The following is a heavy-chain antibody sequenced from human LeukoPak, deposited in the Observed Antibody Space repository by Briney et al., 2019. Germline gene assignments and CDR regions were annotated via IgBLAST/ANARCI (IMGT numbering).Heavy chain of an antibody. J-gene: IGHJ5*02. CDR2: MNPNSGNT. Sequence: ASVKVSCKASGYTFTSYDINWVRQATGQGLEWMGWMNPNSGNTGYAQKFQGRVTMTRNTSISTAYMELSSLRSEDTAVYYCARGRLVYCGGDCYLFDPWGQGTLVTVSS. V-gene: IGHV1-8*01. D-gene: IGHD2-21*02. CDR1: GYTFTSYD. CDR3: ARGRLVYCGGDCYLFDP.